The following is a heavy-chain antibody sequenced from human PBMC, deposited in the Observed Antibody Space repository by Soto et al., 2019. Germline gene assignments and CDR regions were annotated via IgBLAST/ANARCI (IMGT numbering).Heavy chain of an antibody. Sequence: PSETLSLTCTVSGGSISSSSYYWGWICQPPGKGLEWIGSIYYSGSTYYNPSLKSRVTISVDTSKNQFSLKLSSVTAADTAVYYCAMCSGGSCYSGTFDYWGQGTLVTVSS. CDR2: IYYSGST. V-gene: IGHV4-39*01. D-gene: IGHD2-15*01. CDR3: AMCSGGSCYSGTFDY. CDR1: GGSISSSSYY. J-gene: IGHJ4*02.